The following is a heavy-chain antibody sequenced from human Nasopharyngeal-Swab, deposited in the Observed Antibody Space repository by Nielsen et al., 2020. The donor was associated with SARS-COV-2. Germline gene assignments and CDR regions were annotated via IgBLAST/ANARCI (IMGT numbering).Heavy chain of an antibody. J-gene: IGHJ1*01. V-gene: IGHV4-59*08. CDR1: GGSISSYY. CDR2: IYYSGST. CDR3: ARLGDSSGYYYPEYFQH. D-gene: IGHD3-22*01. Sequence: SETLSLTCTVSGGSISSYYWSWIRQPPGKGLEWIGYIYYSGSTNYNPSLKSRVTISVDTSKNHFSLKLSSVTAADTAVYYCARLGDSSGYYYPEYFQHWGQGTLVTVSS.